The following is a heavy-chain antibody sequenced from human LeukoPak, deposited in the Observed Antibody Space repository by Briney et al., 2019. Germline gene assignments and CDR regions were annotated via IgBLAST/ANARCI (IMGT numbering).Heavy chain of an antibody. CDR2: INHSGST. Sequence: PSETLSLTCAVYGGSFSGYYWTWLRQPPGKGLEWIGEINHSGSTNYNPSLKSRVTISADTFKKQFYLKLSSVTAADMAVYYCASQVFGWFDPWGQGILVTVSS. CDR3: ASQVFGWFDP. V-gene: IGHV4-34*01. CDR1: GGSFSGYY. D-gene: IGHD3-10*01. J-gene: IGHJ5*02.